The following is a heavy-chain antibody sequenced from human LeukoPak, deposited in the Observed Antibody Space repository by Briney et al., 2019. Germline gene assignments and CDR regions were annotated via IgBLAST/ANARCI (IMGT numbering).Heavy chain of an antibody. CDR3: ARAPFKGDSSGYYYFGY. D-gene: IGHD3-22*01. J-gene: IGHJ4*02. V-gene: IGHV3-48*01. CDR1: GFTFSSYS. Sequence: PGGSLRLSCAASGFTFSSYSMNWVRQAPGKGLEWVSYISSSSSTIYYADSVKGRFAISRDNAKNSLYLQMNSLRAEDTAVYYCARAPFKGDSSGYYYFGYWGQGTLVTVSS. CDR2: ISSSSSTI.